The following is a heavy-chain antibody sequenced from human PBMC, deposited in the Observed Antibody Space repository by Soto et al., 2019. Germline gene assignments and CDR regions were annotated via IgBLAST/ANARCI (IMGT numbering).Heavy chain of an antibody. V-gene: IGHV4-31*03. CDR2: IYYSGST. D-gene: IGHD4-17*01. CDR3: AREEGSTVTTSEGSGPLDY. CDR1: GGSISSGGYY. J-gene: IGHJ4*02. Sequence: QVQLQESGPGLVKPSQTLSLTCTVSGGSISSGGYYWSWIRQHPGKGLEWIGYIYYSGSTYYNPSLKSRVTISVDTSKNQFSLKLSSVTAADTAVYYCAREEGSTVTTSEGSGPLDYWGQGTLVTVSS.